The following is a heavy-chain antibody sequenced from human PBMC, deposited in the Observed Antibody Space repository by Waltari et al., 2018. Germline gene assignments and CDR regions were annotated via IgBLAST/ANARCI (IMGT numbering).Heavy chain of an antibody. CDR1: W. J-gene: IGHJ4*02. V-gene: IGHV4-4*01. Sequence: WYSWVRQSPGKGREWIGQVQGSGRANYNPSFARRVTVSVDRTTNQFSLKMTSATAADTAVYFCARDRGRGIYLDAWGQGILVTVSP. CDR3: ARDRGRGIYLDA. CDR2: VQGSGRA. D-gene: IGHD2-15*01.